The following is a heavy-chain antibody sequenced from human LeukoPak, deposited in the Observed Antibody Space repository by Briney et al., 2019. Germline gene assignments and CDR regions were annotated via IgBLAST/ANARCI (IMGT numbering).Heavy chain of an antibody. D-gene: IGHD2-15*01. CDR1: GGSISSYY. Sequence: SETLSLTCTVSGGSISSYYWSWIRQPPGKGLEGIGYIYYSGSTNYNPSLKSRATISVDTSKNQFSLKLSSVTAADTAVYYCATRVRGYCSGGSCSFDYWGQGALVTVSS. CDR3: ATRVRGYCSGGSCSFDY. J-gene: IGHJ4*02. V-gene: IGHV4-59*01. CDR2: IYYSGST.